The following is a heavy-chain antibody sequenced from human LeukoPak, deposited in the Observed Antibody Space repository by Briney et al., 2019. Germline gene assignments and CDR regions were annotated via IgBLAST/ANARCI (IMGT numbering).Heavy chain of an antibody. Sequence: PSETLSLTCAVYGGSFSGYYWSWIRQPPGKGLEWIGEINHSGSTNYSPSLKSRVTISVDTSKNQFSLKLSSVTAADTAVYYCARSGVAVAGGNWFDPWGQGTLVTVSS. CDR2: INHSGST. V-gene: IGHV4-34*01. J-gene: IGHJ5*02. CDR3: ARSGVAVAGGNWFDP. CDR1: GGSFSGYY. D-gene: IGHD6-19*01.